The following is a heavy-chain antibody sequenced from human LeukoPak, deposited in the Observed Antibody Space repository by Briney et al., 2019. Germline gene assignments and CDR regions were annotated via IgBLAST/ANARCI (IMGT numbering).Heavy chain of an antibody. J-gene: IGHJ4*02. Sequence: GGPLRLSCAASGFTFSNFWMSWVRQAPGKGLEWVANIKVDGSEKYYVDSVKGRFTISRDNAENSLYLQMNSLRAEDTAVYYCARKTGTTGEAFDYWGQGTQVTVSS. CDR2: IKVDGSEK. CDR3: ARKTGTTGEAFDY. D-gene: IGHD1-1*01. CDR1: GFTFSNFW. V-gene: IGHV3-7*03.